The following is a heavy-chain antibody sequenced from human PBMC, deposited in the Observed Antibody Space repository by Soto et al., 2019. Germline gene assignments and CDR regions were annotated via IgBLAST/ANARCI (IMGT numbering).Heavy chain of an antibody. Sequence: SVKVSCKASGGTFSSYTISWVRPAPGQGLEWMGRIIPILGIANYAQKFQGRVTITADKSTSTAYMELSSLRSEDTAVYYCARRSYGSGSYQAWGQGTMVTVSS. V-gene: IGHV1-69*02. J-gene: IGHJ3*01. D-gene: IGHD3-10*01. CDR3: ARRSYGSGSYQA. CDR1: GGTFSSYT. CDR2: IIPILGIA.